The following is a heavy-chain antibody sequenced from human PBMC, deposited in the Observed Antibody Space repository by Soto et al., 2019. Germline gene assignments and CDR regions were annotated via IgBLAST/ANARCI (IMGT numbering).Heavy chain of an antibody. CDR1: GGTFSSYA. Sequence: QVQLVQSGAEVKKPGSSVKVSCKASGGTFSSYAISWVRQAPGQGLEWMGGIIPIFGTANYAQKFQGRVTITADESTSTAYMELSSLRSEDTAVYYCASTPSNSGTEYYYGMDVWGQGTTVTVSS. J-gene: IGHJ6*02. D-gene: IGHD3-10*01. CDR3: ASTPSNSGTEYYYGMDV. V-gene: IGHV1-69*01. CDR2: IIPIFGTA.